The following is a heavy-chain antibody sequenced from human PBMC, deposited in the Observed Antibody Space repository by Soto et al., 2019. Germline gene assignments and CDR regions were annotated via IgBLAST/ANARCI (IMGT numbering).Heavy chain of an antibody. D-gene: IGHD4-17*01. J-gene: IGHJ6*03. CDR3: ARDRQTYGDYESEYYMDV. CDR2: IYHSGST. CDR1: SGSISSSNW. V-gene: IGHV4-4*02. Sequence: QVPLQESGPGLVKPSGTLSLTCAVSSGSISSSNWWSWVRQPPGKGLEWIGEIYHSGSTNHNPSLKSRVTISVDKSKNQFSLKLSSVTAADTAVYYCARDRQTYGDYESEYYMDVWGKGTTVTVSS.